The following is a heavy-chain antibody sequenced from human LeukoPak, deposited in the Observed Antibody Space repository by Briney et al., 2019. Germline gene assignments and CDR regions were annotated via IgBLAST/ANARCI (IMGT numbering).Heavy chain of an antibody. Sequence: PGGSLRLSCAASGFTFSSYSMNWVRQAPGKGLEWVSYISSSSSTIYYADSVKGRFTISRDNAKNSLYLQMNSLRAEDTAVYYCARFSVGATNWGQGTLVTVSS. CDR3: ARFSVGATN. V-gene: IGHV3-48*01. CDR1: GFTFSSYS. D-gene: IGHD1-26*01. CDR2: ISSSSSTI. J-gene: IGHJ4*02.